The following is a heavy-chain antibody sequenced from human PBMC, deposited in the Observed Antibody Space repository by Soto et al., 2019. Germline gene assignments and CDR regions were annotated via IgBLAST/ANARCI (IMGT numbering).Heavy chain of an antibody. V-gene: IGHV3-33*01. Sequence: QVQLVESGGGVVQPGGSLRLSCAASGLRFSSYGIHWVRQAPGKGLQWVAVIWFDGSKQYYADSVKGRFNISRDNSKNTVYLQMNSQRADDTAVYYCARELLYGSGSRDFHYYGMDVWGQGTTVTVSS. D-gene: IGHD3-10*01. CDR3: ARELLYGSGSRDFHYYGMDV. CDR2: IWFDGSKQ. J-gene: IGHJ6*02. CDR1: GLRFSSYG.